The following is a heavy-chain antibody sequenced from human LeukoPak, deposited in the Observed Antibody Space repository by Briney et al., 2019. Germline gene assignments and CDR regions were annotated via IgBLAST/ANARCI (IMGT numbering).Heavy chain of an antibody. Sequence: SETLSLTCAVYGGSFSGYYWSWIRQPPGKGLEWIGEINHSGSTNYNPSLKSRVTISEDTSKNQFSLKLSSVTAADTAVYYCARAPYRDDAFDIWGQGTMVTVSS. CDR1: GGSFSGYY. CDR2: INHSGST. D-gene: IGHD3-16*02. V-gene: IGHV4-34*01. J-gene: IGHJ3*02. CDR3: ARAPYRDDAFDI.